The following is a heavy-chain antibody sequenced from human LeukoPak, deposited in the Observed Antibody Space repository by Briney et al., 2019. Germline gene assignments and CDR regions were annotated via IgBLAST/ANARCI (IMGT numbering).Heavy chain of an antibody. J-gene: IGHJ4*02. V-gene: IGHV3-11*04. D-gene: IGHD4-17*01. CDR3: ARRDYDSYFDY. Sequence: GGSLRLSCAASGFTFSDSFMSWIRQAPGKGLEWLAYINGSGSNLYYADAVRGRFTISRDNAKNSLYLQMNSLRVEDTAVHFCARRDYDSYFDYWGQGALVTVSS. CDR2: INGSGSNL. CDR1: GFTFSDSF.